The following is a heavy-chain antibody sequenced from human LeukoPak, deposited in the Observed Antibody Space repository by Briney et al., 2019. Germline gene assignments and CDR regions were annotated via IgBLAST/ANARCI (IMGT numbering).Heavy chain of an antibody. V-gene: IGHV3-23*01. D-gene: IGHD2-15*01. J-gene: IGHJ4*02. CDR1: GFTFSSYA. CDR3: AKAVVGAYYLDS. Sequence: TGGSLRLSCAASGFTFSSYAMSWVRQAPGKGLGWVSAISGGGRSTDYADSVKGRFTISRDNSKNTLYLQMNSLRAEDTAVYYCAKAVVGAYYLDSWGQGTLVTVSS. CDR2: ISGGGRST.